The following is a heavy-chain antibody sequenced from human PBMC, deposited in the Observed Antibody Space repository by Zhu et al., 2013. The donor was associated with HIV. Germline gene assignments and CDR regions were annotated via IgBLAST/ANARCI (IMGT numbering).Heavy chain of an antibody. J-gene: IGHJ4*02. D-gene: IGHD3-10*01. V-gene: IGHV1-8*01. Sequence: QVQLVQSGAEVKKPGASVKVSCKASGYTFSDYDITWVRQASGQGLEWMGWMNPDNGNTGYAQKFQGRITMTRKASITTAYMELSSLRSEDTAVYYCVRGEYYYGSETPFDYWGQGTLVTVSS. CDR2: MNPDNGNT. CDR1: GYTFSDYD. CDR3: VRGEYYYGSETPFDY.